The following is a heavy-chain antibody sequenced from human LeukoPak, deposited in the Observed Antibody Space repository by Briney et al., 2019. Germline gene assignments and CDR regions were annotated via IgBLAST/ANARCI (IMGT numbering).Heavy chain of an antibody. J-gene: IGHJ4*02. CDR3: TRDQSGSGFNSDY. CDR2: ISSGSRYI. D-gene: IGHD5-24*01. CDR1: GFTFSDYY. Sequence: KPGGSLRLSCAASGFTFSDYYMSWIRQAPGKGLEWVSYISSGSRYIDYADSVEGRFTISRDNAKNSVYLQMTSLRAEDTAVYYCTRDQSGSGFNSDYWGQGNLVTVSS. V-gene: IGHV3-11*05.